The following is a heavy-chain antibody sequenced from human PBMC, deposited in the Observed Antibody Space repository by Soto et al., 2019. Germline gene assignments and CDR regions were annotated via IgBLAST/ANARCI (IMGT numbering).Heavy chain of an antibody. CDR3: ARGGSYFDY. D-gene: IGHD1-26*01. J-gene: IGHJ4*02. CDR1: GGSISSGGYS. Sequence: SETLSLTCAVSGGSISSGGYSWSWIRQPPGKGLEWIGYIYHSGSTYYNPSLKSRVTISVDRSKNQFSLKLSSVTAADTAVYYCARGGSYFDYWGQGTLVTVSS. CDR2: IYHSGST. V-gene: IGHV4-30-2*01.